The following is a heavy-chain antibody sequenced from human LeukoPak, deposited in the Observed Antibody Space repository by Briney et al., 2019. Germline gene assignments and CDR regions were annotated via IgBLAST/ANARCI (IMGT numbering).Heavy chain of an antibody. CDR3: AKDLYSGSYHPFDY. D-gene: IGHD1-26*01. V-gene: IGHV3-23*01. Sequence: GGSLRLSCAASGFTFSSYAMSWVRQAPGKGLEWVSAISGSGGSTYYADSAKGRFTISRDNSKNTLYLQMNSLRAEDTAVYYCAKDLYSGSYHPFDYWGQGTLVTVSS. J-gene: IGHJ4*02. CDR2: ISGSGGST. CDR1: GFTFSSYA.